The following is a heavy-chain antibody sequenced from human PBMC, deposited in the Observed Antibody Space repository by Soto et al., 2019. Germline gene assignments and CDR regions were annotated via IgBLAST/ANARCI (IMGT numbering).Heavy chain of an antibody. CDR2: MSPNSRYT. D-gene: IGHD3-22*01. V-gene: IGHV1-8*01. CDR1: GYTFTSYD. CDR3: ARGVNDFLVVTLDY. Sequence: QEQLVQSGAEVKKPGASLKVSCKASGYTFTSYDINWVQQATGQGLEWMGWMSPNSRYTGCAQKFHGRVTMTRNTPINTAYLELISPGSADTAGYYCARGVNDFLVVTLDYWGQGALVTVPS. J-gene: IGHJ4*02.